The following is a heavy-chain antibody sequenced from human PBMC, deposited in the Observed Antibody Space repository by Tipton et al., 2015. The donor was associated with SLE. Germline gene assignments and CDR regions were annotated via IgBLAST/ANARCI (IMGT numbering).Heavy chain of an antibody. CDR1: GGSFNHYY. V-gene: IGHV4-34*01. CDR2: ISHTGST. D-gene: IGHD4-17*01. CDR3: ARDRGRTLTVTRDAAWFDP. J-gene: IGHJ5*02. Sequence: GSLRLSCAVYGGSFNHYYWNWIRQSPGKGLEWIGDISHTGSTTYNPSLKSRVTISLDTFKNQFSLKLKSVTAADTAVYYCARDRGRTLTVTRDAAWFDPWGQGTQVTVSS.